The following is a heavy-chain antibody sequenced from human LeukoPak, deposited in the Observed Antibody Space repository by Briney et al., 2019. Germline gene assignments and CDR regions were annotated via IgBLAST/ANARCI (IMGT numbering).Heavy chain of an antibody. V-gene: IGHV4-4*07. CDR2: IYTSGST. J-gene: IGHJ3*02. CDR1: GASISSYY. D-gene: IGHD3-9*01. CDR3: ARALVPYYDILTGYYKHPIDAFDI. Sequence: SETLSLTCTVSGASISSYYWSWIRQPAGEGLEWIGRIYTSGSTNYNPSLKSRVTMSVDTSKNQFSLKLISVTAADTAVYYCARALVPYYDILTGYYKHPIDAFDIWGQGTMVTASS.